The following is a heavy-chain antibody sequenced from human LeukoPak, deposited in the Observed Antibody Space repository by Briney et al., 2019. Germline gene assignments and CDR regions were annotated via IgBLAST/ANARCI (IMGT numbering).Heavy chain of an antibody. V-gene: IGHV3-30*18. CDR1: GITFSSYG. CDR2: ISYDGSNK. J-gene: IGHJ3*02. Sequence: GGSLRLSCAVSGITFSSYGMHWVRQAPGKGLEWVAVISYDGSNKYYADSVKGRFTISRDNSKSTLYLQMNSLRAEDTAVYYCAKDVSGNVNSSGLLGIWGLGTMVTVSS. D-gene: IGHD3-22*01. CDR3: AKDVSGNVNSSGLLGI.